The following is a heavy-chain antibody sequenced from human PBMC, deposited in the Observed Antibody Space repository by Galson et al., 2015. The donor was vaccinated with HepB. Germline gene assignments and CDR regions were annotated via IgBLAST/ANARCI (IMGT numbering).Heavy chain of an antibody. CDR1: GYSFTSYW. J-gene: IGHJ4*02. Sequence: QSGAEVKKPGESLKISCKGSGYSFTSYWIGWVRQMPGKGLEWMGIIYPGDSDTRYSPSFQGQVTISADKSISTAYLQWSSLKASDTAMYYCARHREVGATVDGNDYWGQGTLVTVSS. V-gene: IGHV5-51*01. CDR3: ARHREVGATVDGNDY. D-gene: IGHD1-26*01. CDR2: IYPGDSDT.